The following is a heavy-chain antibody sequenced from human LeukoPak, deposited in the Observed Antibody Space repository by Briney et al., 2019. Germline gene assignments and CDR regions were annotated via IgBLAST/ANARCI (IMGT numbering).Heavy chain of an antibody. CDR2: IYTSGST. Sequence: SDPLSLPCTVCGLSISSYYWSWLRQPAGKGLEWIGCIYTSGSTNYNPSLKSRVTMSVDTSKNQFSLKLSSVTAADTSVYYCAAIHSSSWYDYWGQGTLVTVSS. CDR3: AAIHSSSWYDY. J-gene: IGHJ4*02. D-gene: IGHD6-13*01. CDR1: GLSISSYY. V-gene: IGHV4-4*07.